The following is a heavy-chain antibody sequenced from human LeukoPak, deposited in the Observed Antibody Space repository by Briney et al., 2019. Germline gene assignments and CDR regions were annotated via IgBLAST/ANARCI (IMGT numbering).Heavy chain of an antibody. CDR2: IYYSGST. J-gene: IGHJ4*02. Sequence: NASETLSLTCTVSGVSISSYYWSWIRQPPGKGLEWIGFIYYSGSTNYNPSLKSRVTISVDTSKNQFSLKLSSVTAADTAVYYCARGGIAAAGTLNYWGQGTLVTVSS. CDR3: ARGGIAAAGTLNY. CDR1: GVSISSYY. D-gene: IGHD6-13*01. V-gene: IGHV4-59*01.